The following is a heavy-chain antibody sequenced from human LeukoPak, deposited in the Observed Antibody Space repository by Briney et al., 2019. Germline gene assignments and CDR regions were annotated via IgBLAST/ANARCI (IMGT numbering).Heavy chain of an antibody. CDR3: AKNGDYSFDY. J-gene: IGHJ4*02. D-gene: IGHD4-17*01. Sequence: GGSLRLSCAASGFTFDDYAMHWVRQAPGKGLEWVSGISWNSGSIGYADSVKGRFTISRDNAKNSLYLQMNSLRAEDAAVYYCAKNGDYSFDYWGQGTLVTVSS. CDR1: GFTFDDYA. V-gene: IGHV3-9*01. CDR2: ISWNSGSI.